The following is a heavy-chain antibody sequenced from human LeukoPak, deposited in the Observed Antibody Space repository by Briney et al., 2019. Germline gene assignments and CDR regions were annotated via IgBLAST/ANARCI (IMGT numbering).Heavy chain of an antibody. J-gene: IGHJ4*03. Sequence: PSQTLSLTCTVSGGSISSGSCCWSWIRQHPGKGLECIGYIYYSGSTYYNPSLKSRVTISVDTSKKQFSLKLSSVTAADPAVYYCARYYLGSGSYVDYWGQGTLVTVSS. CDR1: GGSISSGSCC. V-gene: IGHV4-31*03. CDR2: IYYSGST. D-gene: IGHD3-10*01. CDR3: ARYYLGSGSYVDY.